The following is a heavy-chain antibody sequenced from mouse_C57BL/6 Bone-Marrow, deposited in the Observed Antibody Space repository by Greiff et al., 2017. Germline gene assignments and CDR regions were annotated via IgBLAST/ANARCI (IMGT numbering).Heavy chain of an antibody. CDR2: INPGSGGT. Sequence: VQLVESGAELVRPGTSVKVSCKASGYAFTNYLIEWVKQRPGQGLEWIGVINPGSGGTNYNEKFKGKATLTADKSSSTAYMQLSSLTSEDSAVYFCARRRDGYPAWFAYWGQGTLVTVSA. CDR3: ARRRDGYPAWFAY. D-gene: IGHD2-3*01. V-gene: IGHV1-54*01. CDR1: GYAFTNYL. J-gene: IGHJ3*01.